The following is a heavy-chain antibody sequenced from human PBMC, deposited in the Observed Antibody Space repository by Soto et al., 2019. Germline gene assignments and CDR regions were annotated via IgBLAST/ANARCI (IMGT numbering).Heavy chain of an antibody. CDR2: IIPILGIA. CDR3: GAGPTSSYSGWYDY. V-gene: IGHV1-69*02. J-gene: IGHJ4*02. D-gene: IGHD6-19*01. Sequence: SVKVSCKASGGTFSSYTISWVRQAPGQGLEWMGRIIPILGIANYAQKFQGRVTITADKSTSTAYMELSSLRAEDTAIYYCGAGPTSSYSGWYDYWGQGTLVTVPQ. CDR1: GGTFSSYT.